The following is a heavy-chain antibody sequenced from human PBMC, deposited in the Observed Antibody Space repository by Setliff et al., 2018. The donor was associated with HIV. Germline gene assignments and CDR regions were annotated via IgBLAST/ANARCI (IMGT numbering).Heavy chain of an antibody. J-gene: IGHJ2*01. CDR3: ARETNASGSLTAYWYFDL. D-gene: IGHD3-10*01. Sequence: PSETLSLTCAVSGYSISSGYYWGWIRQPPGKGLEWIGYIYNSGSTYYEPSLRGRVTISIDRSKNQFSLKLNSVTAAGTAVYYCARETNASGSLTAYWYFDLWGRGTLVTVSS. CDR1: GYSISSGYY. V-gene: IGHV4-38-2*02. CDR2: IYNSGST.